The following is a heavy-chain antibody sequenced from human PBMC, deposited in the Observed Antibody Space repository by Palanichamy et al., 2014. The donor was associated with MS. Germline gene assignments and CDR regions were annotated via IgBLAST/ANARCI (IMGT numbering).Heavy chain of an antibody. CDR1: GFTFSNYA. CDR2: ISTSGGGT. V-gene: IGHV3-23*01. Sequence: EVQLLESGGGLVQPGGSLRLSCAASGFTFSNYAMTWVRQSPGKGLEWVSSISTSGGGTYYADSVEGRFTSSRDNSKNTLYLQMNSLRAEDTAIYFCAKDSGSYRYFDFWGQGTLVTVSS. CDR3: AKDSGSYRYFDF. J-gene: IGHJ4*02. D-gene: IGHD1-26*01.